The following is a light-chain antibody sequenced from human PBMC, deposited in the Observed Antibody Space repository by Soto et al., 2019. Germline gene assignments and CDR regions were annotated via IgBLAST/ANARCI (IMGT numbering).Light chain of an antibody. J-gene: IGKJ2*01. Sequence: AIQLTQSPSSLSASVGDRVTITCRASQDISSALAWYQQKSGKAPKLLIYDASTLESGVPSRFSGSGSGTDFTLTISSLQPEDFATYYCQQFNSYLYTFGQGTKLEIK. CDR1: QDISSA. V-gene: IGKV1-13*02. CDR3: QQFNSYLYT. CDR2: DAS.